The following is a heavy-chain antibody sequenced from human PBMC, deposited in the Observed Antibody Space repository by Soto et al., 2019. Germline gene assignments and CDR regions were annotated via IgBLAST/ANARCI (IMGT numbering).Heavy chain of an antibody. CDR3: ATRGTYYDFWSGNYGRMSDAFDI. CDR2: INHSGST. CDR1: GGSFSGYY. D-gene: IGHD3-3*01. V-gene: IGHV4-34*01. J-gene: IGHJ3*02. Sequence: SETLSLTCAVYGGSFSGYYWSWIRQPPGKGLEWIGEINHSGSTNYNPSLKSRVTISVDTSKNQFSLNPTSVTAADTAVYYCATRGTYYDFWSGNYGRMSDAFDIWGQGTMVTVSS.